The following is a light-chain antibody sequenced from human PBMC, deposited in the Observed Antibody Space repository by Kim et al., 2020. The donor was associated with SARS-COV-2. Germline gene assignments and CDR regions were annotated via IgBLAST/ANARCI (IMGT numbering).Light chain of an antibody. CDR3: QQYYSYPLT. V-gene: IGKV1-8*01. CDR1: LGIGSY. J-gene: IGKJ4*01. Sequence: AIRMTQSPSSFSASTGDRITITCRASLGIGSYVAWYQQKPGKAPNLLIYGASTLQGGVPSRFSGSGSGTDFTFTISYVQSEDFATYYCQQYYSYPLTFGGGTKVDIK. CDR2: GAS.